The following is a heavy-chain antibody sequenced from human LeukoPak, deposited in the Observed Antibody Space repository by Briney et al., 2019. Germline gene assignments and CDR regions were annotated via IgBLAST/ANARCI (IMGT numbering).Heavy chain of an antibody. Sequence: SETLSLTRTVSGGSISSYYWSWIRQPPGKGLEWIGYISYSGSINYNPSLKSRLTISVDTSKNQFSLKLSSVTAADTAVYYCARVLGAGTLFPFDHWGQGTLVTVSS. V-gene: IGHV4-59*01. CDR3: ARVLGAGTLFPFDH. CDR2: ISYSGSI. CDR1: GGSISSYY. J-gene: IGHJ4*02. D-gene: IGHD6-19*01.